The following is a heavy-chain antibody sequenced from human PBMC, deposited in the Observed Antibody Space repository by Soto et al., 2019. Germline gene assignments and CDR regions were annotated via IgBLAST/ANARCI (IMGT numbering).Heavy chain of an antibody. CDR1: GGTFSRYT. CDR2: IIPILDIP. J-gene: IGHJ6*02. Sequence: VQLVQSGAEVKKPGSSVKVSCKASGGTFSRYTISWVRQAPGQGLEWMGRIIPILDIPNYAQNFQGRVTITADKSTSTAYMERSSLSSDDTAVYYCASHFTGVLVLGASPPGGDNYGWDVWGQGTTVTVSS. D-gene: IGHD2-15*01. V-gene: IGHV1-69*02. CDR3: ASHFTGVLVLGASPPGGDNYGWDV.